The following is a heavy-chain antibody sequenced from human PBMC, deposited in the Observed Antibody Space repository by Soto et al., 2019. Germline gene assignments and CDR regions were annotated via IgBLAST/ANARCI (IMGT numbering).Heavy chain of an antibody. CDR3: ARGTSVFGVVPPYYYYYGMDV. V-gene: IGHV1-69*06. CDR1: GGTFSSYA. Sequence: SVKVSCKASGGTFSSYAISWVRQAPGQGLEWMGGIIPIFGTANYAQKFQGRVTITADKSTSTAYMELSSLRSEDTAVYYCARGTSVFGVVPPYYYYYGMDVWGQGTTVTVS. CDR2: IIPIFGTA. D-gene: IGHD3-3*01. J-gene: IGHJ6*02.